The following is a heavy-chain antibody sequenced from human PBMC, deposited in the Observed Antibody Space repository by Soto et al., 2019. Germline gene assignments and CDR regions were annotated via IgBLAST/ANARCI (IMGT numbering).Heavy chain of an antibody. Sequence: QVDLVQSGAEVKKPGASVTISCKASGSAITRYYKHWVRQAPGRGLEWMGIINPGGGSASYAQKFQDRVTIDKDTSTGTVYMDLRSLRTEDTAVYYCARDTSGWSLNGLDVWGQGTTVNVSS. J-gene: IGHJ6*02. CDR2: INPGGGSA. CDR3: ARDTSGWSLNGLDV. D-gene: IGHD6-19*01. V-gene: IGHV1-46*01. CDR1: GSAITRYY.